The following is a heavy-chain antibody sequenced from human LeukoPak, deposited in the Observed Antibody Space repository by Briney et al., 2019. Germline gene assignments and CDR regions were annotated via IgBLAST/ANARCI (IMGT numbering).Heavy chain of an antibody. J-gene: IGHJ4*02. D-gene: IGHD3-22*01. Sequence: ASVKVSCKASGYTFTNYGISWVRQAPGQGLEWMGWISAYNGNTNYAQNFQDRFTMTTDTSTSTAYMELRSLRSDDTAMYYCARDVSWGSAYDGSGYTLHWLDYWGQGTLVTVSS. CDR2: ISAYNGNT. CDR1: GYTFTNYG. V-gene: IGHV1-18*01. CDR3: ARDVSWGSAYDGSGYTLHWLDY.